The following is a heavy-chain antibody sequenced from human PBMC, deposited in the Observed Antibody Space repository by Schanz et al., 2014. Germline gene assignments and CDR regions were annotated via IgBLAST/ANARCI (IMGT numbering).Heavy chain of an antibody. V-gene: IGHV3-74*01. D-gene: IGHD3-22*01. Sequence: EVQLVESGGGLVQPGGSLRLSCAASGFSFSNYWMHWVRQGPGSGLVWVSHINNAGSDTTYADSVKGRFTISRDNSKNTVYLQMNSLRAEDTALYYCARDRGSAVGYQYYGMDVWGQGTTVTVSS. CDR1: GFSFSNYW. CDR3: ARDRGSAVGYQYYGMDV. J-gene: IGHJ6*02. CDR2: INNAGSDT.